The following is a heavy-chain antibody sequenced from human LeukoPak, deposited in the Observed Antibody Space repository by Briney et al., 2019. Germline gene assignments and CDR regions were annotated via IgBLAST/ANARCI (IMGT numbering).Heavy chain of an antibody. CDR1: GGSISSCSYY. CDR2: IYYSGST. J-gene: IGHJ4*02. V-gene: IGHV4-39*07. D-gene: IGHD2-15*01. CDR3: ARLGMVGAFDY. Sequence: SETLSLTCTVSGGSISSCSYYWGWIRQPPGKGLEWIGSIYYSGSTNYNPSLKRRVTISVDTSKNQFSLKLSSVTAADTAVYYCARLGMVGAFDYWGQGTLVTVSS.